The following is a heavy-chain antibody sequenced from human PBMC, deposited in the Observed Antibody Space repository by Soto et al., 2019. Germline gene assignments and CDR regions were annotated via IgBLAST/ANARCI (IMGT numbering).Heavy chain of an antibody. CDR1: GYTFTAYY. CDR2: INPNSGGT. J-gene: IGHJ5*02. V-gene: IGHV1-2*02. D-gene: IGHD5-18*01. CDR3: ARDLDSYGYL. Sequence: ASVKVSCKASGYTFTAYYMHWVRQAPGQGLEWMGWINPNSGGTNYAQKFQGRVTMTWDTSTSTAYMELSRLRFDDTAVYYCARDLDSYGYLWGQGTLVTVSS.